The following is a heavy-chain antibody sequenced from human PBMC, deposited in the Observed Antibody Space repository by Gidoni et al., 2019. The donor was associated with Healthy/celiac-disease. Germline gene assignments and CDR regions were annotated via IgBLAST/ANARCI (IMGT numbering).Heavy chain of an antibody. CDR3: ARSSYYYDSSGYTPDAFDI. CDR2: INHSGST. CDR1: GGSFSGYY. V-gene: IGHV4-34*01. J-gene: IGHJ3*02. Sequence: QVQLQQWGAGLLKPSETLSLTCAVYGGSFSGYYWGWIRQPPGKGLEWIGEINHSGSTNYNPSLKSRVTISVDTSKNQFSLKLSSVTAADTAVYYCARSSYYYDSSGYTPDAFDIWGQGTMVTVSS. D-gene: IGHD3-22*01.